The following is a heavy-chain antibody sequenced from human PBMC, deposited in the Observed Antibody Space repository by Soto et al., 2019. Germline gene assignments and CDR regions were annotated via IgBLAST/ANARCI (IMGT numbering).Heavy chain of an antibody. Sequence: QVQLVQSGAEVKKPGASVKVSCKASGYTFTSYGISWVRQAPGQGLEWMGWISAYNGNTNYAQKLQGRDTMTTDTYTSTAYMELRSLRSDDTAVYYCARDGAIYGDYIPYYYGMDVWGQGTTVTVSS. J-gene: IGHJ6*02. CDR2: ISAYNGNT. D-gene: IGHD4-17*01. V-gene: IGHV1-18*01. CDR1: GYTFTSYG. CDR3: ARDGAIYGDYIPYYYGMDV.